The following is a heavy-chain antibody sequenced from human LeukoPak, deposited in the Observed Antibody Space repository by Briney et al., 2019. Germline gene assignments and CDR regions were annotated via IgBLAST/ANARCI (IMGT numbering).Heavy chain of an antibody. CDR2: ISSSSSYI. J-gene: IGHJ6*02. CDR1: GFTFSSYS. V-gene: IGHV3-21*01. CDR3: ASRSGYYYYYYGMDV. D-gene: IGHD3-22*01. Sequence: PGGSLRLSCAASGFTFSSYSMNWVRQAPGKGLEWVSSISSSSSYIYYADSVKGRFTISRDNAKNSLYLQMNSLRAEDTAVYYCASRSGYYYYYYGMDVWGQGTTVTVSS.